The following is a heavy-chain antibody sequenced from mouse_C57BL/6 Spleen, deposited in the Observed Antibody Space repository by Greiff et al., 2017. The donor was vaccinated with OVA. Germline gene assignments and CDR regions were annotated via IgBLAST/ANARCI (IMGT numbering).Heavy chain of an antibody. Sequence: VQLQQPGAELVRPGSSVKLSCKASGYTFTSYWMHWVKQRPIQGLEWIGNIDPSDSETHYNQKFKDKATLTVDKSSSTAYMQLSSLTSEDSAVYYCARQVYYSNYYAMDYWGQGTSVTVSS. CDR3: ARQVYYSNYYAMDY. CDR2: IDPSDSET. J-gene: IGHJ4*01. CDR1: GYTFTSYW. D-gene: IGHD2-5*01. V-gene: IGHV1-52*01.